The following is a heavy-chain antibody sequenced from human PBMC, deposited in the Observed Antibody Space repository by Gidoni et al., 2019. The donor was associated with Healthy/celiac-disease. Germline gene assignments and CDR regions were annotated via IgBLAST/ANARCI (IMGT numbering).Heavy chain of an antibody. D-gene: IGHD3-22*01. J-gene: IGHJ3*02. CDR2: ISISSSII. CDR1: GFTFSSYS. Sequence: EVQLVESGGGLVQPGGALRRSCAAAGFTFSSYSINWVRQAQGKGLELVSYISISSSIIYSAYSVNGRFTISRDNAKNSLYMQMNSMRAEDTAVYYCARDSTHAYDSSGLDIWGQGTMVTVSS. CDR3: ARDSTHAYDSSGLDI. V-gene: IGHV3-48*04.